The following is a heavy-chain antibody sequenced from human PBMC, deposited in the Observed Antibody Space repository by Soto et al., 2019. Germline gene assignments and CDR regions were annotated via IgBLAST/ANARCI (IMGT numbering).Heavy chain of an antibody. V-gene: IGHV4-39*01. Sequence: SVTLSLTCTVSGGSISSSSYYWGWIRQPPGKGLEWIGSIYYSGSTYYNPSLKSRVTISVDTSKNQFSLKLSSVTAADTAVYYCARLSAGSSGVYYYYGMDVWGQGATVTVSS. J-gene: IGHJ6*02. D-gene: IGHD6-6*01. CDR2: IYYSGST. CDR3: ARLSAGSSGVYYYYGMDV. CDR1: GGSISSSSYY.